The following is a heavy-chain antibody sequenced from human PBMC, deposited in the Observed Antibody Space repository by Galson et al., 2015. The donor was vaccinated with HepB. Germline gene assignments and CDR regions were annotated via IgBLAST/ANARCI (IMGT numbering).Heavy chain of an antibody. J-gene: IGHJ4*02. CDR3: ARDLEGFRRAARPPGY. CDR2: INPNSGGT. CDR1: GYTFTGYY. V-gene: IGHV1-2*06. D-gene: IGHD2-15*01. Sequence: SVKVSCKASGYTFTGYYMHWVRQAPGQGLEWMGRINPNSGGTNYAQKFQGRVTMTRDTSISTAYMELSRLRSDDTAVYYCARDLEGFRRAARPPGYWGQGTLVTVSS.